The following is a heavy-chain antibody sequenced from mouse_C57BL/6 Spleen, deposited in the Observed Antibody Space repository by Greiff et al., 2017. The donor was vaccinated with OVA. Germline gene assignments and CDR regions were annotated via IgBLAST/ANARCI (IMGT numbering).Heavy chain of an antibody. V-gene: IGHV1-15*01. CDR3: TRELGAIRLYDGYYVAY. CDR1: GYTFTDYE. D-gene: IGHD2-3*01. CDR2: IDPETGGT. J-gene: IGHJ3*01. Sequence: QVQLKQSGAELVRPGASVTLSCKASGYTFTDYEMHWVKQTPVHGLEWIGAIDPETGGTAYNQKFKGKAILTADKSSSTAYMELRSLTSEDSAVYYCTRELGAIRLYDGYYVAYWGQGTLVTVSA.